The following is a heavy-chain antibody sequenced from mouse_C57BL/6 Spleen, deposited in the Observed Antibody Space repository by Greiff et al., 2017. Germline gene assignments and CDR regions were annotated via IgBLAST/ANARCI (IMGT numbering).Heavy chain of an antibody. CDR2: IHPNSGST. CDR3: AREDEEKYFDY. CDR1: GYTFTSYW. V-gene: IGHV1-64*01. Sequence: QVQLKQSGAELVKPGASVKLSCKASGYTFTSYWMHWVKQRPGQGLEWIGMIHPNSGSTNYNEKFKSKATLTVDKSSSTAYMQLSSLTSEDSAVYYCAREDEEKYFDYWGQGTTLTVSS. J-gene: IGHJ2*01.